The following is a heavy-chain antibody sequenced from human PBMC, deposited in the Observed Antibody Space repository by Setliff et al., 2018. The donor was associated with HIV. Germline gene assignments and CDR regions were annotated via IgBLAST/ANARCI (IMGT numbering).Heavy chain of an antibody. Sequence: LSLTCTVSGGSINSYYWSWIRQPPGKGLEWIGYISYSGSTNYNPSLKSRVTISVDTSKSQFSLKLSSVTAADTAVYYCARVDYEILTGHPYTYYYYMDVWGKGTTVTVSS. V-gene: IGHV4-59*01. CDR3: ARVDYEILTGHPYTYYYYMDV. CDR2: ISYSGST. J-gene: IGHJ6*03. D-gene: IGHD3-9*01. CDR1: GGSINSYY.